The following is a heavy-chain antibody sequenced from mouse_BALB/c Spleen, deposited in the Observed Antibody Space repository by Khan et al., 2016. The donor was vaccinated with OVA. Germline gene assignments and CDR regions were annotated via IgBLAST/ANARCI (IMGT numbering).Heavy chain of an antibody. J-gene: IGHJ3*01. Sequence: EVELVESGGGLVQPGGSRKLSCAASGFTFSDYGMAWVRQAPGKGPEWVAFISDLAYTFYYADTVTGRFTLSRENAKHTLYLEMSSLRSGDTAMYYCARGGGTAPRAYWGQGTLVTVSA. V-gene: IGHV5-15*02. D-gene: IGHD1-2*01. CDR3: ARGGGTAPRAY. CDR2: ISDLAYTF. CDR1: GFTFSDYG.